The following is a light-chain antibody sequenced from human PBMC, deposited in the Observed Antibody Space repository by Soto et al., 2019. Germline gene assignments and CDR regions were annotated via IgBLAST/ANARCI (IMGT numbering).Light chain of an antibody. Sequence: DIVLTPSPATLSFSPVEIATLSFRSSQSVSGNFLAWYQEKPGQAPRLLIYGASSRATGIPDRFSGSGSGTDFTLTISSLEPEDFAVYYCQQRSNWPPITFGKGTQLEIK. V-gene: IGKV3D-20*02. J-gene: IGKJ5*01. CDR1: QSVSGNF. CDR2: GAS. CDR3: QQRSNWPPIT.